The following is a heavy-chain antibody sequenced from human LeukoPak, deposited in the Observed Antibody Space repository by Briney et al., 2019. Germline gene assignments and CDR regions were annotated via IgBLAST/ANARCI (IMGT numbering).Heavy chain of an antibody. V-gene: IGHV3-30-3*01. D-gene: IGHD6-19*01. CDR3: ARASSGWYYYSMDV. J-gene: IGHJ6*02. CDR2: ISYDGSNK. CDR1: GFTFSSYA. Sequence: QSGGSLRLSCAASGFTFSSYAMHWVRQAPGKGLEWVAVISYDGSNKYYADSVKGRFTISRDNSKNTLYLQMNSLRAEDTAVYYCARASSGWYYYSMDVWGQGTTVTVSS.